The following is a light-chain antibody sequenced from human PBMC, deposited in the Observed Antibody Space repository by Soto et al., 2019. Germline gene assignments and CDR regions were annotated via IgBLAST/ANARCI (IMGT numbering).Light chain of an antibody. Sequence: EIVMTQSPATLSVSPGERATLSCRASQSVSSNLAWYQQKPGQAPRLLIYGASTRATGIPARFSGSGSGTEFTLTISSLQPEDFAVYDCQQYNNWPRTFGQGTKVDIK. CDR1: QSVSSN. CDR3: QQYNNWPRT. J-gene: IGKJ1*01. CDR2: GAS. V-gene: IGKV3-15*01.